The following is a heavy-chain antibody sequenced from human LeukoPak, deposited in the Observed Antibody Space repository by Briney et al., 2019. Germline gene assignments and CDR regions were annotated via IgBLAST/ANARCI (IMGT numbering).Heavy chain of an antibody. CDR3: ARHGSVRSPLGP. CDR2: IYSSGST. CDR1: GGSISSYY. Sequence: SETLSLTCTVSGGSISSYYWSWIRPPAAKGREWIGRIYSSGSTNYNPSLKSRVTMSLDTSKNQFSLKLSSVTAADTAVYYCARHGSVRSPLGPWGQGTLVTVSS. D-gene: IGHD3-10*01. V-gene: IGHV4-4*07. J-gene: IGHJ5*02.